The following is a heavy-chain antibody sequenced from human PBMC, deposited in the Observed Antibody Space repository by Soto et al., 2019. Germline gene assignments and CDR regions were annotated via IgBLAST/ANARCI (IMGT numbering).Heavy chain of an antibody. CDR3: AKDRYYDSSGLFTGQDAFDI. CDR2: LSGSATNT. CDR1: VLPFGVYA. V-gene: IGHV3-23*01. D-gene: IGHD3-22*01. Sequence: GGCMRISCEASVLPFGVYALTWFRQGTGKGLEWVSALSGSATNTYYADSVKGRFTISRDNSKNTMHLQMNSLRAEDTAVYYCAKDRYYDSSGLFTGQDAFDIWGQGTMVTVSS. J-gene: IGHJ3*02.